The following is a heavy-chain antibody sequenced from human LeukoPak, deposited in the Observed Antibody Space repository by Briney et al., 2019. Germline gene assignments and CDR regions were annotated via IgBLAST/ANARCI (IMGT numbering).Heavy chain of an antibody. V-gene: IGHV4-61*02. CDR1: GGSISSGSYY. CDR2: IYASGST. Sequence: PSETLSLTCTASGGSISSGSYYWSWIRQPAGKGLEWIGRIYASGSTNYNPSLKSRVTISVDTSKNQFSLKLSSVTAADTAVYYCARDRAGGWFDPWGQGTLVTVSS. CDR3: ARDRAGGWFDP. J-gene: IGHJ5*02. D-gene: IGHD3-10*01.